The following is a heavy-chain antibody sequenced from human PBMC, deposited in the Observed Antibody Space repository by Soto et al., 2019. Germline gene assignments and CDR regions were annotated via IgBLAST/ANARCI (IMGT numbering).Heavy chain of an antibody. J-gene: IGHJ6*02. Sequence: XESLKLSWKCSGNTFTNYLIGLVLQMPGKGLEWMGIIYPGDSDTKYNPSFQGQVTISADKSITTTYLQWSSLKASDTAIYYCADSIFYYGMDVWGQGTTVTVSS. CDR1: GNTFTNYL. CDR3: ADSIFYYGMDV. CDR2: IYPGDSDT. V-gene: IGHV5-51*01.